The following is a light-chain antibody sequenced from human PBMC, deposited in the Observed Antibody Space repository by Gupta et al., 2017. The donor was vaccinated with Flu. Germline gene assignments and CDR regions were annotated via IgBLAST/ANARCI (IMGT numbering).Light chain of an antibody. V-gene: IGLV2-11*01. CDR1: SRNVGGYTY. Sequence: QSALTQPRSVSGSPKQSVTISCTGTSRNVGGYTYVSWYQQHPGKAPKLIIYDVNTRPSGVPDRFSGSKSGNTASLTISGLLPEDEADYYCCSYAGSYTFYVFGTGTKVTV. CDR2: DVN. CDR3: CSYAGSYTFYV. J-gene: IGLJ1*01.